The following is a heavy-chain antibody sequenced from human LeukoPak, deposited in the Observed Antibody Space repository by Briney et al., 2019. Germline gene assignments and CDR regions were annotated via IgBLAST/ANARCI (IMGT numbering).Heavy chain of an antibody. CDR1: GDFISSYSHY. D-gene: IGHD6-13*01. CDR2: VYYSGST. V-gene: IGHV4-39*01. J-gene: IGHJ3*02. Sequence: SETLSLTCTVSGDFISSYSHYWGWIRPPPGTGMEWIGSVYYSGSTYYNPSLKSRITISVDTSQNQFSLNLSSVTAADTAVYYCASGFMAAGYIGGNAFDIWGQGTVVTVSS. CDR3: ASGFMAAGYIGGNAFDI.